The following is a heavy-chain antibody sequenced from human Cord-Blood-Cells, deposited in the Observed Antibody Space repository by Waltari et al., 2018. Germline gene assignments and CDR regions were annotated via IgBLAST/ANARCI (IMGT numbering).Heavy chain of an antibody. D-gene: IGHD2-2*01. CDR1: GCTVTTYG. CDR3: ARDCSSTSCEVSSSRWFDP. CDR2: IIPNLGIT. J-gene: IGHJ5*02. Sequence: QVQLVPSGAAGKKRGSSVRVSCMAVGCTVTTYGISWVRQATAQGLEWMGRIIPNLGITNYAQKFQGRVAITADKSTSTAYMELSSLRSEDTAVYYCARDCSSTSCEVSSSRWFDPWGQGTLVTVSS. V-gene: IGHV1-69*09.